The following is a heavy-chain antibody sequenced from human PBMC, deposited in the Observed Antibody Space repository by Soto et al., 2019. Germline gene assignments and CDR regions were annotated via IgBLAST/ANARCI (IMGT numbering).Heavy chain of an antibody. V-gene: IGHV6-1*01. CDR1: GDSVSSNSAA. D-gene: IGHD6-13*01. J-gene: IGHJ3*02. Sequence: PSQTLSLTCAISGDSVSSNSAAWNWIRQSPSRGLEWLGRTYYRSKWYNDYAVSVKSRITINPDTSKNQFSLQLNSVTPEDTAVNYCARDARVSEIAAAGTDAFDIWGQGTMVTVSS. CDR2: TYYRSKWYN. CDR3: ARDARVSEIAAAGTDAFDI.